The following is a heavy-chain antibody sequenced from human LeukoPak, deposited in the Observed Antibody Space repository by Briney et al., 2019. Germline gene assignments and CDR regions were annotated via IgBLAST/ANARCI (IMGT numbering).Heavy chain of an antibody. J-gene: IGHJ4*02. V-gene: IGHV3-7*03. D-gene: IGHD5-12*01. CDR1: GFTFSAYW. CDR3: ARGVDIVATIWDY. Sequence: GGSLRLSCAASGFTFSAYWMSWVRQAPGKGLEWVANIKIDGSEKYYVDSAKGRFTISRDNAKNSLYLQMNSLRVEDTAVYYCARGVDIVATIWDYWGQGTLVTVSS. CDR2: IKIDGSEK.